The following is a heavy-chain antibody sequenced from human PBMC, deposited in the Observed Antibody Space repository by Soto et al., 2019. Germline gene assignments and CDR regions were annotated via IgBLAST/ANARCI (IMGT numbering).Heavy chain of an antibody. CDR1: GFTFSSYA. CDR3: AKGPHYYGSGSQYGMDV. D-gene: IGHD3-10*01. CDR2: ISGSGGST. Sequence: GGSLRLSCAASGFTFSSYAMSWVRQAPGEGLEWVSAISGSGGSTYYADSVKGRFTISRDNSKNTLYLQMNSLRAEDTAVYYCAKGPHYYGSGSQYGMDVWGQGTTVTVSS. V-gene: IGHV3-23*01. J-gene: IGHJ6*02.